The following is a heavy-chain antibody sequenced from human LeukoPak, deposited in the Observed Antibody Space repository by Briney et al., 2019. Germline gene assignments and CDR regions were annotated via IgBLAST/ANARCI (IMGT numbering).Heavy chain of an antibody. J-gene: IGHJ4*02. V-gene: IGHV3-7*01. CDR3: ARGPQAPAYDFWSGYHPFDY. D-gene: IGHD3-3*01. Sequence: GWSLRLSCAASGFTFSSYGMHWVRQAPGKGLEWVANIKQDGSEKYYVDSVKGRFTISRDNAKNSLYLQMNSLRAEDTAVYYCARGPQAPAYDFWSGYHPFDYWGQGTLVTVSS. CDR2: IKQDGSEK. CDR1: GFTFSSYG.